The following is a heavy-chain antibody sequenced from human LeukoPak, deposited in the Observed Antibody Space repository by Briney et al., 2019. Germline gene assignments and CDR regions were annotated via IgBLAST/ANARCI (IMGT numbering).Heavy chain of an antibody. D-gene: IGHD3-22*01. V-gene: IGHV1-18*01. J-gene: IGHJ4*02. CDR3: ARHPYYDTSAYYVY. CDR2: ISTYNGKT. Sequence: ASVKVSCKGSGYTFTSYSIGWVRQAPGQGLEWIGWISTYNGKTNYAQKFQDRVIMTTDTSTKTVYMELSSLRSDDSAVYYCARHPYYDTSAYYVYWGQGTLVIVSS. CDR1: GYTFTSYS.